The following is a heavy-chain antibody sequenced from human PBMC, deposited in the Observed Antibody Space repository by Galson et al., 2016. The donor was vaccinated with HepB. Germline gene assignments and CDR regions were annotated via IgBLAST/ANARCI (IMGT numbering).Heavy chain of an antibody. CDR3: ARDLTPSFGSGTYYDAFDI. CDR1: GFTFSSYW. CDR2: IRRDATQK. Sequence: SLRLSCAASGFTFSSYWMTWVRQTPGQGLEWVANIRRDATQKNYVDSVKGRFTISRDNAKNSLFLQMNSLRAEDTAVYYCARDLTPSFGSGTYYDAFDIWGQGTMVTGSS. V-gene: IGHV3-7*01. J-gene: IGHJ3*02. D-gene: IGHD2-15*01.